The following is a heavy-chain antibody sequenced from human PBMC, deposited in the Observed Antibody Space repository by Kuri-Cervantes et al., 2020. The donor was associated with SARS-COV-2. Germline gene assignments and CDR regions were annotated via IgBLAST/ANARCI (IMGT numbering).Heavy chain of an antibody. J-gene: IGHJ3*02. CDR3: ARHDLYCSGGSSCPTFDI. CDR2: IGTAGDT. CDR1: GFTFSSYD. D-gene: IGHD2-15*01. V-gene: IGHV3-13*01. Sequence: GGSLRLSCAASGFTFSSYDMHWVRQATGKGLEWVSAIGTAGDTYYPGSVKGRFTISRENAKNSLYLQMNSLRAGDTAVYYCARHDLYCSGGSSCPTFDIWGQGTMVTASS.